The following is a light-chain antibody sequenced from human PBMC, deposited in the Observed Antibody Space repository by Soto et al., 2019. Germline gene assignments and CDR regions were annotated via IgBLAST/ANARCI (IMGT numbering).Light chain of an antibody. V-gene: IGKV3-15*01. CDR2: GAT. CDR3: QQYNNWPLWT. J-gene: IGKJ1*01. CDR1: QSVSSN. Sequence: EIVMTQSPATLSVSPGERATLSCRASQSVSSNLAWYHQKPAQAPRLLIYGATTRATGIPARFSGSGSGTEFTLTISSLQSEDFAVYYCQQYNNWPLWTFGQGTKVEIK.